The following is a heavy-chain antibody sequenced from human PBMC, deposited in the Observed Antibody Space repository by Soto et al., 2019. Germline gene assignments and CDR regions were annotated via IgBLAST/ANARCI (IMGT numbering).Heavy chain of an antibody. J-gene: IGHJ4*02. CDR1: GGSFSGYY. CDR3: ERHRNGLRYFDWLFGN. V-gene: IGHV4-34*01. CDR2: INHSGST. D-gene: IGHD3-9*01. Sequence: SETLSLTCAVYGGSFSGYYWSWIRQPPGKGLEWIGEINHSGSTNYNPSLKSRVTISVDTSKNQFSLKLSSVTAADTAVYYCERHRNGLRYFDWLFGNWGQGTLVTVSS.